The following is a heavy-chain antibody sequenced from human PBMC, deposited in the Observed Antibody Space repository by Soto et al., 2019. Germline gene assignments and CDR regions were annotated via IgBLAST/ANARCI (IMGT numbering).Heavy chain of an antibody. CDR2: IRSKAYGGTT. J-gene: IGHJ6*02. V-gene: IGHV3-49*05. CDR3: ARDVASYDYGDFYGMDV. CDR1: GFTFGDYT. D-gene: IGHD4-17*01. Sequence: EVQLLESGGGLVKPGRTLRLSCTASGFTFGDYTMAWFRQAPGGGLEWVSFIRSKAYGGTTEYAASVKGRFTISRADSNSIAYLQMYRLQSEDTAVYYCARDVASYDYGDFYGMDVWGQGTTVTVSS.